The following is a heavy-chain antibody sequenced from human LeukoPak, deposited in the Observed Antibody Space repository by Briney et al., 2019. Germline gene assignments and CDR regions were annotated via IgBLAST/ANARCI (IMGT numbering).Heavy chain of an antibody. CDR1: GHSISSNY. Sequence: KPSDTLSLTCTVSGHSISSNYGSWVRQPPGKGLGWVGYIYYNGNTNYNPSLKSRVTISVATSKNQFSLRLTSVTPADTAVYYCARDGSGTGWYAGDYWGQGTLVTVSS. J-gene: IGHJ4*02. CDR3: ARDGSGTGWYAGDY. V-gene: IGHV4-59*01. D-gene: IGHD6-19*01. CDR2: IYYNGNT.